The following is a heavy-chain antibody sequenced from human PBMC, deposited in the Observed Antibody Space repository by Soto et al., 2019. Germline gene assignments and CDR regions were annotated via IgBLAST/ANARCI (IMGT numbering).Heavy chain of an antibody. Sequence: ASETLSLTCAVYGGSFSGYYWSWIRQPPGKGLEWIGEINHSGSTNYNPSLKSRVTISVDTSKNQFSLKLSSVTAADTAVYYCARVGYDFWSGYHFDYWGQGTLVTVSS. D-gene: IGHD3-3*01. J-gene: IGHJ4*02. V-gene: IGHV4-34*01. CDR2: INHSGST. CDR1: GGSFSGYY. CDR3: ARVGYDFWSGYHFDY.